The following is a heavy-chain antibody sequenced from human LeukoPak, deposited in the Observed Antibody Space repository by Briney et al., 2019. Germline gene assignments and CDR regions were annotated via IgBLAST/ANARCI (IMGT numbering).Heavy chain of an antibody. V-gene: IGHV3-21*01. D-gene: IGHD5-24*01. Sequence: GGSLRLSCAASGFTFSSYSMNWVRQAPGKGLEWVSSISSSSSYIYYADSVKGRFTISRDNAKNSLHLQMNSLRAEDTAVYYCAPGGRDGFDNYPYYFDYWGQGTLVTVSS. J-gene: IGHJ4*02. CDR2: ISSSSSYI. CDR1: GFTFSSYS. CDR3: APGGRDGFDNYPYYFDY.